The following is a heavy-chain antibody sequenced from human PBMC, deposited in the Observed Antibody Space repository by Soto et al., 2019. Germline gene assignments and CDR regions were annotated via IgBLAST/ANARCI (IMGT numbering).Heavy chain of an antibody. V-gene: IGHV4-59*01. Sequence: QVQLQESGPGLVKPSETLSLTCTVSGGSISSYYWSWIRQPPGKGLEWIGYIYYSGSNNYNPSLKSRVTISVDTSKNQFSLKLSSVTAADTAVYYCARLRYWANYYYYGMDVWGQGTTVTVSS. CDR3: ARLRYWANYYYYGMDV. J-gene: IGHJ6*02. D-gene: IGHD1-20*01. CDR2: IYYSGSN. CDR1: GGSISSYY.